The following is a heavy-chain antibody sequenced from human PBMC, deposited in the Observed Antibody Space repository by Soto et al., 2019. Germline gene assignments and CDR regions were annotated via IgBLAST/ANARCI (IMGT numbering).Heavy chain of an antibody. CDR2: IWYDGTNK. J-gene: IGHJ4*02. CDR1: GFTFSSYG. V-gene: IGHV3-33*01. D-gene: IGHD1-26*01. CDR3: ARFYSGSYYYFDY. Sequence: GGSLRLSCAASGFTFSSYGMHWVRQAPGKGLEWVAVIWYDGTNKYYAGSVKGRFTISRDNSKNTLFLQMNSLRAEDTAVYYCARFYSGSYYYFDYWGQGTLVTVSS.